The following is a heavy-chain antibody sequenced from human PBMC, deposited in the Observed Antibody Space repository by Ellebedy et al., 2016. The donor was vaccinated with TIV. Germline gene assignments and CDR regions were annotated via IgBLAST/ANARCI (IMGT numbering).Heavy chain of an antibody. CDR1: GFTFSSYA. D-gene: IGHD5-24*01. V-gene: IGHV3-23*01. CDR3: AKDQVAGDGRWVFDM. CDR2: ISGSGGSP. J-gene: IGHJ3*02. Sequence: PGGSLRLSCAASGFTFSSYAMCWVRQAPGKGLEWVSPISGSGGSPYYADSVKGRFTISRDNSRNTLYLHMNSLRAEDTATYYCAKDQVAGDGRWVFDMWGQGTKVTVSS.